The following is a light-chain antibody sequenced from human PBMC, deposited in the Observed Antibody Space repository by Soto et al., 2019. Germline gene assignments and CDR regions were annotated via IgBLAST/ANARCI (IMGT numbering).Light chain of an antibody. CDR3: QQYYSYPFA. J-gene: IGKJ5*01. V-gene: IGKV1-5*03. CDR2: KAS. CDR1: QSISSW. Sequence: DIQMTQSPSTLSASVGDRVTITCRASQSISSWLAWYQQKPGKAPKLLIYKASSLESGVPSRFSGSGSGTDFTLTISCPQSEDFATYYCQQYYSYPFAFGQGTRLE.